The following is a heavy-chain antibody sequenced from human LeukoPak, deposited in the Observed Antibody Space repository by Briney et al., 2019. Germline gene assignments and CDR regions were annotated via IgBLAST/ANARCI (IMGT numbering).Heavy chain of an antibody. D-gene: IGHD3-22*01. J-gene: IGHJ3*02. V-gene: IGHV3-23*01. Sequence: GGSLRLSCTASGLSFSSSAMSWVRQAPGKGLEWVSAISGTGGSTYYADSVKGRFTISRDNSKNTLYLQMNSLRAEVTAVYYCARIHSLYYYDSSGYGAFDIWGPGTVVTVSS. CDR3: ARIHSLYYYDSSGYGAFDI. CDR1: GLSFSSSA. CDR2: ISGTGGST.